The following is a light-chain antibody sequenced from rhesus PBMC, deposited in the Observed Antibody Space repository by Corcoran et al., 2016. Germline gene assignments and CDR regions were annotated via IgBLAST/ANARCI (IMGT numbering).Light chain of an antibody. CDR1: QGISSW. Sequence: DIQMTQSPSSLSASVGDRVNITCRASQGISSWLAWYQQKPGKAPKLLSYKASSLQSGVPSRLSGSGYGTEFTLTISSLQPEDFATYYWQQYNSAPFTFGPGTKLDIK. CDR2: KAS. J-gene: IGKJ3*01. CDR3: QQYNSAPFT. V-gene: IGKV1-21*01.